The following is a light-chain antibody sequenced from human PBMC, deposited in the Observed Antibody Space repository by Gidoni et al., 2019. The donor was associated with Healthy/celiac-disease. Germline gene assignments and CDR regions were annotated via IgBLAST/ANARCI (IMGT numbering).Light chain of an antibody. CDR2: GKN. J-gene: IGLJ2*01. CDR1: SLRSYY. Sequence: SSELTQDPAVSEALGQTVRITCQGDSLRSYYASWYQQKPGQAPVLVIYGKNNRPSGIPDRFSGSSSGNTASLTITGAQAEDEADYYCNSRDSSGNHVFGGGTKLTVL. CDR3: NSRDSSGNHV. V-gene: IGLV3-19*01.